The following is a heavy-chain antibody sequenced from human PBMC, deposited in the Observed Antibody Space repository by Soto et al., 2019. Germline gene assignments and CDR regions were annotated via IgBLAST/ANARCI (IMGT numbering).Heavy chain of an antibody. J-gene: IGHJ4*02. V-gene: IGHV3-23*01. CDR2: ISGSGDGR. CDR3: AKDRSSTSCYAFDY. D-gene: IGHD2-2*01. CDR1: GFTFSNYV. Sequence: GGSLRLSCDTSGFTFSNYVMTWVRQAPGRGLEWVSSISGSGDGRSYADSVKGRFTISRDNSKNTLYLQMNSLRVEDTAVYYCAKDRSSTSCYAFDYWGQGSLVTVSS.